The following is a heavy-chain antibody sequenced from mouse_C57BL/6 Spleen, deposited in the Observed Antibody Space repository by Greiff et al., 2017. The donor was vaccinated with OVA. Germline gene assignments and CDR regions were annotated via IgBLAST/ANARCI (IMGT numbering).Heavy chain of an antibody. CDR3: ARRLWQRGYAMDY. Sequence: VQLKQSGPELVKPGASVKIPCKASGYTFTDYNMDWVKQSHGKSLEWIGDINPNNGGTIYNQKFKGKATLTVDKSSSTAYMELRSLTSEDTAVYYCARRLWQRGYAMDYWGQGTSVTVSS. CDR2: INPNNGGT. CDR1: GYTFTDYN. J-gene: IGHJ4*01. D-gene: IGHD2-1*01. V-gene: IGHV1-18*01.